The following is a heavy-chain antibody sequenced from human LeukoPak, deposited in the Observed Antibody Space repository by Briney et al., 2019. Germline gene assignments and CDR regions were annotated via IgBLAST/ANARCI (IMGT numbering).Heavy chain of an antibody. J-gene: IGHJ3*02. V-gene: IGHV1-69*13. D-gene: IGHD1-26*01. Sequence: ASVKVSCKASGGTFSSYAISWVRQAPGQGLEWMGGIIPIFGTANYAQKCQGRVTITADESTSTAYMELSSLRSEDTAVYYCARDQPRNIDIVGATRQEPAQGQRNDAFDIWGQGTMVTVSS. CDR2: IIPIFGTA. CDR3: ARDQPRNIDIVGATRQEPAQGQRNDAFDI. CDR1: GGTFSSYA.